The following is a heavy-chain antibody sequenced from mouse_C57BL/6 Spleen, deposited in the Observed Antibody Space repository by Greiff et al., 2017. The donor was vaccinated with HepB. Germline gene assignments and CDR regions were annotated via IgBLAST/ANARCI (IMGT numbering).Heavy chain of an antibody. J-gene: IGHJ4*01. D-gene: IGHD2-4*01. V-gene: IGHV1-5*01. CDR1: GYTFTSYW. Sequence: DVQLQESGTVLARPGASVKMSCKTSGYTFTSYWMHWVKQRPGQGLEWIGAIYPGNSDTSYNQKFKGKAKLTAVTSASTAYMELSSLTNEDSAVYYCTRSFYYDYGGAMDYWGQGTSVTVSS. CDR2: IYPGNSDT. CDR3: TRSFYYDYGGAMDY.